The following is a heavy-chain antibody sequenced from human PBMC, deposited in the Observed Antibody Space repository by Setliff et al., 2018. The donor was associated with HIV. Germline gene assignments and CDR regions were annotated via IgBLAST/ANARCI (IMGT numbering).Heavy chain of an antibody. CDR1: GFTFSSYA. CDR2: IRSKSYGGTT. J-gene: IGHJ6*03. V-gene: IGHV3-49*04. Sequence: GGSLRLSCAASGFTFSSYAMHWVRQAPGKGLEWVGFIRSKSYGGTTEYAASVKGRFTISRADSGSVAYLQMNSLIIEYTAVYYCAREDVMFLKWPVHYHIAVWGQGTSVTFSS. CDR3: AREDVMFLKWPVHYHIAV. D-gene: IGHD3-3*01.